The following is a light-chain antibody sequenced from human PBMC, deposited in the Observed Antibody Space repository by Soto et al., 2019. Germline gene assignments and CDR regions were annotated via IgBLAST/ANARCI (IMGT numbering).Light chain of an antibody. CDR2: DVS. CDR3: QSCDSSLSGSGV. CDR1: SSDVGGYDY. J-gene: IGLJ1*01. Sequence: QSALTQPRSVSGSPGQSVTISCTGTSSDVGGYDYVSWYQQHPGRAPKVMIYDVSKRPSGVPDRFSGSKSGTSASLAITGLQAEDEAYYYCQSCDSSLSGSGVFGSGTKLTVL. V-gene: IGLV2-11*01.